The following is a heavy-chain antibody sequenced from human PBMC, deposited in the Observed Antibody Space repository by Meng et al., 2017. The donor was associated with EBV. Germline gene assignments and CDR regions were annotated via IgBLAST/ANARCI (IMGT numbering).Heavy chain of an antibody. CDR3: VRDLWLRIGECV. J-gene: IGHJ4*02. D-gene: IGHD5-12*01. Sequence: QVKLVQSGAEVKKPGSSVKVSCKGSGNNINNFGISWVRQAPGQGLEWMGDITPVFGIANYAESFQGRVTISADTSTRTAYMDLSSLRSDDTAVYYCVRDLWLRIGECVWGQGTLVTVSS. CDR1: GNNINNFG. CDR2: ITPVFGIA. V-gene: IGHV1-69*17.